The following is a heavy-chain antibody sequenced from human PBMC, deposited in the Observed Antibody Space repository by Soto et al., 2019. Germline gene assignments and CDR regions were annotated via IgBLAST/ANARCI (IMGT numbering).Heavy chain of an antibody. J-gene: IGHJ5*02. D-gene: IGHD4-17*01. V-gene: IGHV1-69*12. CDR3: AIGGDYFLSRSCFDP. Sequence: QVQLVQSGAEVKKPGSSVKVSCKASGGTFSSYAISWVRQAPGQGLEWMGGIIPIFGTANYAQKFQGRVTXXADESTSTASLDLSSLRSEDTAVYYCAIGGDYFLSRSCFDPWGQGTLVTVSS. CDR1: GGTFSSYA. CDR2: IIPIFGTA.